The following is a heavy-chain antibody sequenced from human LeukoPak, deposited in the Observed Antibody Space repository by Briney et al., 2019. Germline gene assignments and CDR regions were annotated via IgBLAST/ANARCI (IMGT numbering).Heavy chain of an antibody. Sequence: PSETLSLTCTVSGYSISSGYYWGWIRQPPGKGLEWIGSIYHSGSTYYNPSLKSRVTISVDTSKNQFSLKLSSVTAADTAVYYCARLQVVPFAYYYYMDVWGKGTTVTVSS. CDR1: GYSISSGYY. V-gene: IGHV4-38-2*02. CDR3: ARLQVVPFAYYYYMDV. D-gene: IGHD2-2*01. J-gene: IGHJ6*03. CDR2: IYHSGST.